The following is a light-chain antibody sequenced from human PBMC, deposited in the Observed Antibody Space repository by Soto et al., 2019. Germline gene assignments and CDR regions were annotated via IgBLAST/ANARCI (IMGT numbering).Light chain of an antibody. J-gene: IGKJ2*01. CDR3: QQKVT. Sequence: EIVLTQSPGTLSLSPGERATLSCRASRTLASSYLAWYQHKPGQAPRLLIYAASRRATGVPDKFSGSGSGADYTLTITRLEPEDSAVYYCQQKVTFGQGTKLEIK. CDR1: RTLASSY. CDR2: AAS. V-gene: IGKV3-20*01.